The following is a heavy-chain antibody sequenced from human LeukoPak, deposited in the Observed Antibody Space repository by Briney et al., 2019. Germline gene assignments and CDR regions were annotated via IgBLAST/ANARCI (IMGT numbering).Heavy chain of an antibody. V-gene: IGHV3-48*04. CDR2: ISSSGSTI. CDR1: GFTFSDYN. Sequence: PGGSLRLSCAASGFTFSDYNMNWVRQVPGKGLEWVSYISSSGSTIYYADSVEGRFTISRDNAKNSLYLQMNSLRAEDTAVYYCAELGITMIGGVWGKGTTVTISS. J-gene: IGHJ6*04. CDR3: AELGITMIGGV. D-gene: IGHD3-10*02.